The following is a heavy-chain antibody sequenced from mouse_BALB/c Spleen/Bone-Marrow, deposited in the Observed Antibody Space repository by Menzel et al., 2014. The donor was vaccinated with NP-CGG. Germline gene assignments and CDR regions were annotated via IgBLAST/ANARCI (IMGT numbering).Heavy chain of an antibody. Sequence: EVQRVESGPELVKPGASVKISCKASGYSFTGYFMNWVMQSHGKSLEWIGRINPYNGDTFYNQKFKGKATLTVDKSSSTAHMELRSLASEDSAVYYCAGEGGYYYGSSPYFDVWGAGTTVTVSS. V-gene: IGHV1-20*02. D-gene: IGHD1-1*01. CDR1: GYSFTGYF. J-gene: IGHJ1*01. CDR2: INPYNGDT. CDR3: AGEGGYYYGSSPYFDV.